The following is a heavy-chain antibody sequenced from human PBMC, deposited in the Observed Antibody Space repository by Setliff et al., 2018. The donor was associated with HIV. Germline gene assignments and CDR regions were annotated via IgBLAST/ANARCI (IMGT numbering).Heavy chain of an antibody. CDR2: IYTSGTT. Sequence: SETLSLTCTVSGGSISSGLYYWSWIRQPAGKGLEWIGRIYTSGTTNYNPSLKSRATISVDTSKNQFSLKPSSVTAADTAVYYCARDIAQYSSGWYKGGWFDPWGQGTLVTVSS. V-gene: IGHV4-61*02. CDR1: GGSISSGLYY. CDR3: ARDIAQYSSGWYKGGWFDP. J-gene: IGHJ5*02. D-gene: IGHD6-19*01.